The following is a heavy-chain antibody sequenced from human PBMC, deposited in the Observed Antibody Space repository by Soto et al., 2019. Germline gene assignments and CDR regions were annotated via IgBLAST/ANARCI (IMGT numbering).Heavy chain of an antibody. CDR2: INAGNGNT. D-gene: IGHD5-12*01. J-gene: IGHJ5*02. CDR3: AVDMRPWDTNWFDP. CDR1: GYTFTSYA. Sequence: QVQLVQSGAEVKKPGASVKVSCKASGYTFTSYAMHWVRQAPGHRLEWMGWINAGNGNTKYSQKFQGSVTITRDTSASTAYMELSSLRSEDTAVDYCAVDMRPWDTNWFDPWGEGTLVTVSS. V-gene: IGHV1-3*01.